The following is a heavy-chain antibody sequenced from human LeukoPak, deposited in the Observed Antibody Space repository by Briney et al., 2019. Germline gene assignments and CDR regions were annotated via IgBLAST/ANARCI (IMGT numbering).Heavy chain of an antibody. CDR3: ARVITYYYDSSGYSGDY. CDR2: ISAYNGNK. V-gene: IGHV1-18*01. D-gene: IGHD3-22*01. CDR1: GYTFTSYG. Sequence: ASVKVSCKASGYTFTSYGISWVRQAPGQGLEWMGWISAYNGNKNYAQKLQGRVTMTTDTSASTAYMELRSLRCDDTAVYYCARVITYYYDSSGYSGDYWGQGTLVTVSS. J-gene: IGHJ4*02.